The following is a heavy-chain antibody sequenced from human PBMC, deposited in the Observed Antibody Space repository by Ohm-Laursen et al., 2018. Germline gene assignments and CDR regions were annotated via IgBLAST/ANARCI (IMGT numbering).Heavy chain of an antibody. CDR2: ISAGGGST. CDR1: GFTFNTYA. V-gene: IGHV3-23*01. J-gene: IGHJ6*02. CDR3: AKNLRVVGATWSYYYGMDV. Sequence: SLRLSCAASGFTFNTYAMHWARQAPGKGLEWVSAISAGGGSTYYADSVKGRFTISRDNSKNTLYLQMNSLRAEDTAVYYCAKNLRVVGATWSYYYGMDVWGQGTTVTVSS. D-gene: IGHD1-26*01.